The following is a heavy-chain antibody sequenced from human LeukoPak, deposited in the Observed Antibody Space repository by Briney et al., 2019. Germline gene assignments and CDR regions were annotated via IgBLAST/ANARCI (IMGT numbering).Heavy chain of an antibody. Sequence: SETLSLTCTVSGGSISSYYWSWIRQPPGKGLEWIGYIYYSGSTNYNPSLKSRVTISVDTSKNQFSLKLSSVTAADTAVYYCARDIVYLIDEDYGWGQGILVTVSP. CDR1: GGSISSYY. D-gene: IGHD4-17*01. V-gene: IGHV4-59*01. CDR3: ARDIVYLIDEDYG. CDR2: IYYSGST. J-gene: IGHJ4*02.